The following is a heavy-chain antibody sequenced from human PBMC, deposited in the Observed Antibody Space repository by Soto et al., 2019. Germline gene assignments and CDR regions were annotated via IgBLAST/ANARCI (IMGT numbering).Heavy chain of an antibody. D-gene: IGHD1-26*01. CDR2: ISGSGGST. Sequence: PSCAASGFTFSSYGMSWVRQAPGKGLEWVSAISGSGGSTYYADSVQGRFTISRDNSKNTLYLQINTLRAEDTGVYHCPKVGATWFDYWGHGTLVTVSS. V-gene: IGHV3-23*01. CDR1: GFTFSSYG. J-gene: IGHJ4*01. CDR3: PKVGATWFDY.